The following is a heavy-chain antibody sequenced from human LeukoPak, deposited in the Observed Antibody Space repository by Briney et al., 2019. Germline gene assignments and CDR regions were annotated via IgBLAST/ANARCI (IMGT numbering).Heavy chain of an antibody. J-gene: IGHJ2*01. CDR3: ARGGNHGDYWYFDL. CDR1: GFTFNTYW. D-gene: IGHD4-17*01. CDR2: IKQDGSGK. Sequence: PGGSLRLSCAASGFTFNTYWMSWVRQAPGKGLEWVANIKQDGSGKYYVDSVKGRFTISRDNAETSLHLQMNSLRAEDTAVYYCARGGNHGDYWYFDLWGRGTLVTVSS. V-gene: IGHV3-7*01.